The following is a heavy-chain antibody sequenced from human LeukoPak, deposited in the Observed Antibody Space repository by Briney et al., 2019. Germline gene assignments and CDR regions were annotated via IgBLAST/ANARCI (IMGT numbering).Heavy chain of an antibody. CDR1: GFTFSSYA. CDR2: ISSSSSTI. V-gene: IGHV3-48*01. CDR3: ARDSGEQWLESDFDY. J-gene: IGHJ4*02. Sequence: GGSLRLSCAASGFTFSSYAMSWVRQAPGKGLEWVSYISSSSSTIYYADSVKGRFTISRDNAKNSLYLQMNSLRAEDTAVYYCARDSGEQWLESDFDYWGQGTLVTVSS. D-gene: IGHD6-19*01.